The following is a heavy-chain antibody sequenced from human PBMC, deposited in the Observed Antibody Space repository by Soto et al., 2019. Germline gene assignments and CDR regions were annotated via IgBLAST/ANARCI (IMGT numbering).Heavy chain of an antibody. Sequence: ASVKVSCKASGYTFTSYGISWVRQAPGQGLEWMGWISAYNGNSNYAQKLQGRVTMTTDTSTSTAYMELRSLRSDDTAVYYCARSIAAAVDFDYWGQGSLVTVSS. V-gene: IGHV1-18*01. J-gene: IGHJ4*02. CDR2: ISAYNGNS. D-gene: IGHD6-13*01. CDR1: GYTFTSYG. CDR3: ARSIAAAVDFDY.